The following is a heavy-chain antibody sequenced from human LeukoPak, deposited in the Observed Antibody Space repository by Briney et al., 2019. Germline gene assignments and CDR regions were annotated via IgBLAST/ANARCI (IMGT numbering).Heavy chain of an antibody. CDR3: ARGLCSGGSCYRKKGTYNWFDP. D-gene: IGHD2-15*01. CDR1: GYTFTSYD. J-gene: IGHJ5*02. V-gene: IGHV1-8*01. Sequence: ASVKVSCKASGYTFTSYDINWVRQATGQGLEWMGWMNPNSGNTGYAQKFQGRVTMIRNTSISTAYMELSSLRSEDTAVYYCARGLCSGGSCYRKKGTYNWFDPWGQGTLVTVSS. CDR2: MNPNSGNT.